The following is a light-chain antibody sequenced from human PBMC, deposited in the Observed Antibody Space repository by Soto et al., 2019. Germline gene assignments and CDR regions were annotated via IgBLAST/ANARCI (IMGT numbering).Light chain of an antibody. CDR3: QQRSNWQLT. CDR2: DAS. J-gene: IGKJ4*01. Sequence: EIVLTQSPATLSLSPGERATLSCRASQSVSSYLVWYQQKPGQAPRLLIYDASNRVTGIPSRFCGSGAGTDFSLTISSLEPEDFVVYYCQQRSNWQLTFGGGTKVEIK. CDR1: QSVSSY. V-gene: IGKV3-11*01.